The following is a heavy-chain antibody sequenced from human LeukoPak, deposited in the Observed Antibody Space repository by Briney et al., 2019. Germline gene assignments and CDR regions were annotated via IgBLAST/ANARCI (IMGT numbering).Heavy chain of an antibody. J-gene: IGHJ3*02. CDR1: GGSISSGGYS. CDR3: ARGVVTARQAFDI. CDR2: IYHSGST. Sequence: SETLSLTCAVSGGSISSGGYSWSWIRQPPGKGLEWIGYIYHSGSTYYNPSLKSRVTISVDRSKNQFSLKLSSVTPADTAVYYCARGVVTARQAFDIWGQGTMVIVSS. V-gene: IGHV4-30-2*01. D-gene: IGHD2-21*02.